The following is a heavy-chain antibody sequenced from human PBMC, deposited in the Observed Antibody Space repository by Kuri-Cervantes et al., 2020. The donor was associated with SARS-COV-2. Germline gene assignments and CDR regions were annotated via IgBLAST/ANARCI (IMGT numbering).Heavy chain of an antibody. CDR1: GASIRRYY. CDR2: IYYSGST. V-gene: IGHV4-59*01. CDR3: ARNPPRYYYDSSGPSGGWFDP. D-gene: IGHD3-22*01. J-gene: IGHJ5*02. Sequence: SETLSLTCTVSGASIRRYYWSWLRQPPGKGLEWLGYIYYSGSTNYNPSLNGRVTMSVDTSKNQISLRLSSVTAADTAVYYCARNPPRYYYDSSGPSGGWFDPWGQGTLVTVSS.